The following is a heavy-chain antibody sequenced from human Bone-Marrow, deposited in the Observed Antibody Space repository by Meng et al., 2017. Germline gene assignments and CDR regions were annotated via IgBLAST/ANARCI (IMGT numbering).Heavy chain of an antibody. J-gene: IGHJ5*02. Sequence: QVQLVQSGAEVKKPGASVKVSCKTSGYTFTGYYMHWVRQAHGQGLEWMGRINPNSGGTNYAQKFQGRVTMTRDTSISTAYMELSRLRSDDTAVYYCARVPTIQGGFDPWGQGTLVTVSS. CDR3: ARVPTIQGGFDP. CDR1: GYTFTGYY. CDR2: INPNSGGT. V-gene: IGHV1-2*06. D-gene: IGHD2-15*01.